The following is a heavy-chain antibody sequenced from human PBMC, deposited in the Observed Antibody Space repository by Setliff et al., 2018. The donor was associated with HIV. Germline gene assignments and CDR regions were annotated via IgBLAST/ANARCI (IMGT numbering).Heavy chain of an antibody. J-gene: IGHJ4*02. CDR2: IYYTGST. V-gene: IGHV4-59*01. D-gene: IGHD6-6*01. CDR3: ARVALAGIAARPFYFDY. Sequence: PSETLSLTCTVSGVSIRSYYWSWIRQPPGKGLEWIGYIYYTGSTNYNPSLKNRVTISLDTSKNQVSLKLSSVTAADAALYYCARVALAGIAARPFYFDYWGQGALVTVSS. CDR1: GVSIRSYY.